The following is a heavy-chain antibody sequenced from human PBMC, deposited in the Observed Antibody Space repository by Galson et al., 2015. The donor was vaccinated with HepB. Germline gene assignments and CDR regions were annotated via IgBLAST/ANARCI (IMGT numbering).Heavy chain of an antibody. Sequence: SLRLSCAASGFSFSNAWMRWVRQAPGKGLEWVGVIKSKRDGGTTDFAAPVKGRFTISRDDSKNMMYLQMDSLKTEDTAMYYCATDHGGYSGYDGYFDLWGPGPLVTVPP. J-gene: IGHJ2*01. CDR3: ATDHGGYSGYDGYFDL. V-gene: IGHV3-15*01. D-gene: IGHD5-12*01. CDR2: IKSKRDGGTT. CDR1: GFSFSNAW.